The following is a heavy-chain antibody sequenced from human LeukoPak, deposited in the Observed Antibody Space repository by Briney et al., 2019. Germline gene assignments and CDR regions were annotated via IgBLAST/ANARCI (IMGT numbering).Heavy chain of an antibody. CDR1: GGSISSSSYY. CDR3: ARGTTVTGSGY. V-gene: IGHV4-39*01. CDR2: IYYSGST. J-gene: IGHJ4*02. D-gene: IGHD4-17*01. Sequence: SETLPLTCTVSGGSISSSSYYWGWIRQPPGKGLEWIGSIYYSGSTYYNPSLKSRVTISVDTSKNQFSLKLSSVTAADTAVYYCARGTTVTGSGYWGQGALVTVSS.